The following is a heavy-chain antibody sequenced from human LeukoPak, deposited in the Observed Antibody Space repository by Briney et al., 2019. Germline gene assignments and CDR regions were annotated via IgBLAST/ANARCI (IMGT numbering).Heavy chain of an antibody. D-gene: IGHD4-23*01. CDR3: ARGQGKKNY. V-gene: IGHV4-34*01. Sequence: SETQSLTCAVYGGSFSGYYWSWIRQPPGKGLEWIGEINHSGSTNYNPSLKSRVTISVDTSKNQFSLKLSSVTAADTAVYYCARGQGKKNYWGQGTLVTVSS. CDR2: INHSGST. J-gene: IGHJ4*02. CDR1: GGSFSGYY.